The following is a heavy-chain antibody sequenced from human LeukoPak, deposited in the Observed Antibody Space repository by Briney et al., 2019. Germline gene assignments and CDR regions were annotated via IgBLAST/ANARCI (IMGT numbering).Heavy chain of an antibody. J-gene: IGHJ6*02. Sequence: KPGGSLRLSCAASGFTFSSYSMNWVRQAPGKGLEWVSSISSSSSYIYYADSVKGRFTISRDNSKNTLYLQMNSLRAEDTAVYYCAKDSVDGPHYGMDVWGQGTTVTVSS. CDR2: ISSSSSYI. CDR1: GFTFSSYS. CDR3: AKDSVDGPHYGMDV. D-gene: IGHD4-23*01. V-gene: IGHV3-21*01.